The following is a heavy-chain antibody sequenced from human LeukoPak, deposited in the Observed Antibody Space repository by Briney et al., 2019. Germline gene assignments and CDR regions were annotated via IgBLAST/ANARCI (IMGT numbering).Heavy chain of an antibody. J-gene: IGHJ5*02. CDR1: GYSFTSYW. Sequence: GESLKISCKGSGYSFTSYWIGWVRQMPGKGLEWMGIIYPADSDIRYSPSFQGQVTISADKSISTAYLQWSSLKASDTAMYYCARQEYCSGGSCYTWFDPWGQGALVTVSS. D-gene: IGHD2-15*01. CDR3: ARQEYCSGGSCYTWFDP. V-gene: IGHV5-51*01. CDR2: IYPADSDI.